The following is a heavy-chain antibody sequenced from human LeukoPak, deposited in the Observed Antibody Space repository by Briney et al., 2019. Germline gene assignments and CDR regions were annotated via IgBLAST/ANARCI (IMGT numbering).Heavy chain of an antibody. CDR3: ARETQGFLDI. Sequence: PSETLSLTCTVSGGSISSYYWSWIRQPPGKGLEWIGYIYYSGNTNYNPPLKSRVTISVDTSKNQFSLKLNSVTAADTAVYYCARETQGFLDIWGQGTMVTFSS. CDR2: IYYSGNT. J-gene: IGHJ3*02. D-gene: IGHD2-15*01. V-gene: IGHV4-59*01. CDR1: GGSISSYY.